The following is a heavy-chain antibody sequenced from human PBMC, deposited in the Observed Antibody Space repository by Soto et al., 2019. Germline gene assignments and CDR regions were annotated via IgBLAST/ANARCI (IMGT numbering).Heavy chain of an antibody. V-gene: IGHV4-31*03. CDR1: GGSIISGGYY. CDR2: IYYIGST. D-gene: IGHD6-19*01. CDR3: AKTTDGWFSAFEI. Sequence: SETLSLTCTVSGGSIISGGYYWNLIRQHPGKGLEWIGYIYYIGSTYYNPSLKSRVTISLDTSKNQFSLKLSSVTAADTAVYYCAKTTDGWFSAFEIWGQGTVVTVSS. J-gene: IGHJ3*02.